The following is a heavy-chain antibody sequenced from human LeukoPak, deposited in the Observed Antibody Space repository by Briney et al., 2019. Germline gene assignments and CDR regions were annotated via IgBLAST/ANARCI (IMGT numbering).Heavy chain of an antibody. Sequence: SETLSLTCAVSGGSNSVPNWWSWVRQPPGKGLEWIGEIYHTESTNYNPSLKSRVIISIDKSKNQFSLRLSSVTAADTAVYYCARYYYYYMDVWGKGTTVTVSS. CDR2: IYHTEST. CDR1: GGSNSVPNW. V-gene: IGHV4-4*02. J-gene: IGHJ6*03. CDR3: ARYYYYYMDV.